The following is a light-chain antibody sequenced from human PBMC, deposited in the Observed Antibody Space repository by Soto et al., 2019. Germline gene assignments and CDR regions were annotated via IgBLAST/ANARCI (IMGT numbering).Light chain of an antibody. CDR1: QTISSW. CDR3: QHYNSYSEA. CDR2: KAS. V-gene: IGKV1-5*03. J-gene: IGKJ1*01. Sequence: DIQMTQSPSTLSGSVGDRVTITCRASQTISSWLAWYQQKPGKAPKLLIYKASTLNSGVPSRFSGSGSVTEFILTISSLQPDDFATYYCQHYNSYSEAFDQGTKVELK.